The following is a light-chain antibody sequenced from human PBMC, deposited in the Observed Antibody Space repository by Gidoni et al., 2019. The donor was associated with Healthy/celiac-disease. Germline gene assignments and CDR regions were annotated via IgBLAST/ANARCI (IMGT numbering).Light chain of an antibody. V-gene: IGLV4-69*01. J-gene: IGLJ2*01. Sequence: QLVLTQSPSASASLRASVKLTCTLSSCHSSYAIAWQQQQPEKGPRYLMKLNSDGSHSKGDGIPDRCSGSSSGAERYLTISSLQSEDEADYYCQTWGTVVFGGGTKLTVL. CDR2: LNSDGSH. CDR1: SCHSSYA. CDR3: QTWGTVV.